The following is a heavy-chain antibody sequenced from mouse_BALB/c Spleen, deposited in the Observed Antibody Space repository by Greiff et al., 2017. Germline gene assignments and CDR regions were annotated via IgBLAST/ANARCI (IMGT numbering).Heavy chain of an antibody. CDR1: GYSITSDYA. V-gene: IGHV3-2*02. J-gene: IGHJ2*01. CDR3: AREERGYFDY. Sequence: EVKLQESGPGLVKPSQSLSLTCTVTGYSITSDYAWNWIRQFPGNKLEWMGYISYSGSTSYNPSLKSRISITRDTSKNQFFLQLNSVTTEDTATYYCAREERGYFDYWGQGTTLTVSS. CDR2: ISYSGST.